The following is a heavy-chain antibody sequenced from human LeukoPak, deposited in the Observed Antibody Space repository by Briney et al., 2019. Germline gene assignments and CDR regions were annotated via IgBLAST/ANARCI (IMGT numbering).Heavy chain of an antibody. D-gene: IGHD5-18*01. CDR2: IYSSGNS. CDR1: GASISSGRNY. V-gene: IGHV4-39*01. Sequence: SETLSLTCNVSGASISSGRNYWGWIRQSPGKGLEWIASIYSSGNSYYNPSLKSRVSISVDTSKNHISLKLFSLTGADTAFYCARHLSGSAMMHYFDYWGQGNLVTVSS. CDR3: ARHLSGSAMMHYFDY. J-gene: IGHJ4*02.